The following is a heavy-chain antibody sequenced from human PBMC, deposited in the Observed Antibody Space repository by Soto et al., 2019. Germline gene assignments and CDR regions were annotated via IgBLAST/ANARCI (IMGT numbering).Heavy chain of an antibody. Sequence: QVQLVQSGAEVKKPGASVKVSCKASGYTFTSYGISWVRQAPGQGLEWMGWISAYNGNTNYAQQLPGSVTMTTVTSRSTAYMELRSLRSDDTAVYYCARESCSGGSCYSAMNYGMDVWGQGTTVTVSS. V-gene: IGHV1-18*01. J-gene: IGHJ6*02. CDR1: GYTFTSYG. CDR3: ARESCSGGSCYSAMNYGMDV. D-gene: IGHD2-15*01. CDR2: ISAYNGNT.